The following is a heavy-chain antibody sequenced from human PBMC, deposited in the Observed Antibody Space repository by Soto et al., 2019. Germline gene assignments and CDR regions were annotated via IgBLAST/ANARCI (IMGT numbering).Heavy chain of an antibody. V-gene: IGHV3-30-3*01. CDR3: ARDIPYSSGWSLFDY. J-gene: IGHJ4*02. CDR2: ISYDGSNK. Sequence: GGSLRLSCAASGFTFSSYAMHWVRQAPGKGLEWVAVISYDGSNKYYADSVKGRFTISRDNSKNTLYLQMNSLRAEDTAVYYCARDIPYSSGWSLFDYWGQGTLVTVSS. D-gene: IGHD6-19*01. CDR1: GFTFSSYA.